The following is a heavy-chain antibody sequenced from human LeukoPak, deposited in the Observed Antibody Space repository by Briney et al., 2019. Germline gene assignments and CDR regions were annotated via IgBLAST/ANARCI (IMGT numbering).Heavy chain of an antibody. CDR1: GFTFDDYG. CDR3: ANLGGDSGIVVVPAAFDY. D-gene: IGHD2-2*01. J-gene: IGHJ4*02. V-gene: IGHV3-23*01. CDR2: ISGSGGST. Sequence: SGGSLRLSCAASGFTFDDYGMSWVRQAPGKGLEWVSAISGSGGSTYYADSVKGRFTISRDNPKNTLYLQMNSLRAEDTAVYYCANLGGDSGIVVVPAAFDYWGQGTLVTVSS.